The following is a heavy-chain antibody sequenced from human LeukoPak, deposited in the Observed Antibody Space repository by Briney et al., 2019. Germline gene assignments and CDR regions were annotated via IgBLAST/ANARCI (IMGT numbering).Heavy chain of an antibody. CDR1: GFTFSSYA. J-gene: IGHJ4*02. CDR2: ISGSGGST. D-gene: IGHD3-10*01. CDR3: AKGSIKGFGELLLYFDY. V-gene: IGHV3-23*01. Sequence: GGSLRLSCAASGFTFSSYAMSWVRQAPGKGLEWVSAISGSGGSTYYADSVKGRFTISRDNSKNTLYLQMNSPRAEDTAVYYCAKGSIKGFGELLLYFDYWGQGTLVTVSS.